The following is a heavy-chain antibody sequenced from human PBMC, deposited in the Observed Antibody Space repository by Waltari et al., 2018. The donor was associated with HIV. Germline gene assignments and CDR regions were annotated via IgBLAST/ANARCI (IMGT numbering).Heavy chain of an antibody. CDR1: GGSISSSSYF. J-gene: IGHJ6*02. Sequence: QLQLQESGPGLVKPSEALSLTCTVSGGSISSSSYFWGWIRPPPGKGLEWIGSIYYSGSTYYNPSLKSRVTISVDTSKNQFSLKLSSVTAADTAVYYCRVVVPAATNYYYYGMDVWGQGTTVTVSS. D-gene: IGHD2-2*01. CDR2: IYYSGST. V-gene: IGHV4-39*01. CDR3: RVVVPAATNYYYYGMDV.